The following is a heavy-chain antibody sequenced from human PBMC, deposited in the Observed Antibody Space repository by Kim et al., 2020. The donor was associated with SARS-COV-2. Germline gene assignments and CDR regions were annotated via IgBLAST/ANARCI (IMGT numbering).Heavy chain of an antibody. Sequence: GGSLRLSCAASGFTFSSYGMHWVRQAPGKGLEWVAVIWYDGSNKYYADSVKGRFTISRDNSKNTLYLQMNSLRAEDTAVYYCAKKGPGRDYYYGMDVWGQGTTVTVSS. V-gene: IGHV3-33*06. CDR1: GFTFSSYG. D-gene: IGHD3-10*01. J-gene: IGHJ6*02. CDR3: AKKGPGRDYYYGMDV. CDR2: IWYDGSNK.